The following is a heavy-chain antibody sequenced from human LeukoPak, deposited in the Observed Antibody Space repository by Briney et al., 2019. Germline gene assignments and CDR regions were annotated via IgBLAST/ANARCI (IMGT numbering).Heavy chain of an antibody. J-gene: IGHJ5*02. V-gene: IGHV4-34*01. CDR3: ARSPSRQNWIASLYKWFDP. CDR1: GVSFSGYY. CDR2: INHRGDT. D-gene: IGHD1-1*01. Sequence: PSETLSLTCAVHGVSFSGYYWSWIRQPPGKGLEWIGEINHRGDTNYNPSLKSRVTISVDTSNKQFSVKLSSVTAADTAVYYCARSPSRQNWIASLYKWFDPWGQGTPVTVSS.